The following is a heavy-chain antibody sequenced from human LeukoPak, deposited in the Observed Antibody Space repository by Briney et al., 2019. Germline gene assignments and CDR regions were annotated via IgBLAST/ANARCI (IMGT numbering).Heavy chain of an antibody. CDR3: AKARYSSSWGFDY. Sequence: GGSLRLSCAASGFTFSTYAMSWVRQAPGKGLERVSAISDNGGSKHYADSVKGRLTISRDNSKNTLYLQMNSLRAEDTAVYYCAKARYSSSWGFDYWGQGTLVTVSS. CDR2: ISDNGGSK. J-gene: IGHJ4*02. CDR1: GFTFSTYA. D-gene: IGHD6-13*01. V-gene: IGHV3-23*01.